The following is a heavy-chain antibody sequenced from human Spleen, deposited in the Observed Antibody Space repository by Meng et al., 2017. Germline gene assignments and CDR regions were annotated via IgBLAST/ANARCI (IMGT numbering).Heavy chain of an antibody. Sequence: QVAVQVSGPGLGAPSETLSLTSTVSADSVTRVNYYWSWLRQPPDKGLEWIGYIYYTGSTNYNPTLKSRLTMSIDTSKNLFSLKLTSVTAAETAVYYCARDPHTTGTYDLWGQGTLVTVSS. CDR1: ADSVTRVNYY. D-gene: IGHD1-1*01. J-gene: IGHJ5*02. CDR2: IYYTGST. V-gene: IGHV4-61*03. CDR3: ARDPHTTGTYDL.